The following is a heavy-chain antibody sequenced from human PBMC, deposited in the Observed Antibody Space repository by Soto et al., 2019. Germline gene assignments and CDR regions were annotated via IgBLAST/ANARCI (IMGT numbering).Heavy chain of an antibody. J-gene: IGHJ4*02. CDR2: IKSKTDGGTT. CDR3: TTGYCSSTSCSRYYFDC. D-gene: IGHD2-2*01. CDR1: GFTFTKAW. Sequence: VGPLRLSRAATGFTFTKAWLKSSPQPPARGPVWVGRIKSKTDGGTTDYAAPVEGRFTISRDDSKNTLYLQVNSLKTEDTAVYYCTTGYCSSTSCSRYYFDCWGQGTLITVSS. V-gene: IGHV3-15*07.